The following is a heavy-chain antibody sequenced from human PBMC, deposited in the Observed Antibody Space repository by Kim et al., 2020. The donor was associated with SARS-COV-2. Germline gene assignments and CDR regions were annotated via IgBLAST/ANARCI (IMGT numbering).Heavy chain of an antibody. CDR1: GYTFTDYY. Sequence: ASVKVSCKTSGYTFTDYYIQWVRQAPGQGLEWMGRINPNSGGTNYAQKFQGRVTMTRDTSISTVYMELRRLRYDDTAVYYCARGFRFWSDVVDYWGQGTLVTVSS. V-gene: IGHV1-2*06. D-gene: IGHD3-3*01. CDR3: ARGFRFWSDVVDY. CDR2: INPNSGGT. J-gene: IGHJ4*02.